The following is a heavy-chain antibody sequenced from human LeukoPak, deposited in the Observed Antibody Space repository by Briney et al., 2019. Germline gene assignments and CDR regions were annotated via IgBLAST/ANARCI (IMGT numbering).Heavy chain of an antibody. Sequence: GGSLRLSCAASGFTFSSYAMSWVRQAPGKGLEWVSAISGSGGSTYYADSVKGRFTISRDNSKNTLYLQMNSLRAEDTALYYCAKGVHNWNYRKWFDPWGQGTLVTVSS. CDR2: ISGSGGST. CDR1: GFTFSSYA. J-gene: IGHJ5*02. V-gene: IGHV3-23*01. CDR3: AKGVHNWNYRKWFDP. D-gene: IGHD1-7*01.